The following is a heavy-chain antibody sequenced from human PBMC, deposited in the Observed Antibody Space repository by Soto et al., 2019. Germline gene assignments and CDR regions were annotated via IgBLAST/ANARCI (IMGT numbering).Heavy chain of an antibody. CDR2: INPNSGGT. V-gene: IGHV1-2*04. Sequence: ASVKVSCKASGYTFTGYYMHWVRQAPGQGLEWMGWINPNSGGTNYAQKFQGWVTMTRDTSISTAYMELRWLRSDDTAVYYCARDGTYSSGWYFAFEIWGQGTMVTVSS. D-gene: IGHD6-19*01. CDR3: ARDGTYSSGWYFAFEI. J-gene: IGHJ3*02. CDR1: GYTFTGYY.